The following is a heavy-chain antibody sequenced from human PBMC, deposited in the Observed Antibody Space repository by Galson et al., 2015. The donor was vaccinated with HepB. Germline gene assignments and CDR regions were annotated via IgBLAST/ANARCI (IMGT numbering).Heavy chain of an antibody. CDR3: ARDGRGNAEELDY. J-gene: IGHJ4*02. V-gene: IGHV3-48*01. Sequence: SLRLSCAASGFTFSSYSMNWVRQAPGKGLEWVSYISSSSSTIYYADSVKGRFTISRDNAKNSLYLQMNSLRAEDTAVYYCARDGRGNAEELDYWGQGTLVTVSS. CDR1: GFTFSSYS. CDR2: ISSSSSTI. D-gene: IGHD1-1*01.